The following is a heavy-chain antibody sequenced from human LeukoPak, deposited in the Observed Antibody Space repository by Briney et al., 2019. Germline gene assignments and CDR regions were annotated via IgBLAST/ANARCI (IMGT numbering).Heavy chain of an antibody. CDR1: GFTFSDYY. Sequence: GGSLRLSCAASGFTFSDYYMSWIRQAPGKGLEWASYISSSGSTIYYADSVKGRFTISRDNAKNSLYLQMNSLRAEDTAVYYCAREPREISYGFYYGMDVWGQGTTVTVSS. J-gene: IGHJ6*02. CDR3: AREPREISYGFYYGMDV. V-gene: IGHV3-11*04. D-gene: IGHD5-18*01. CDR2: ISSSGSTI.